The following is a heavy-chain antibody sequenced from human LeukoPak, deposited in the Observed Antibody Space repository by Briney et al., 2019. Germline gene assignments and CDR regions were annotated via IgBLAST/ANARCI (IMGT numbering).Heavy chain of an antibody. CDR1: GGSISSYY. J-gene: IGHJ4*02. Sequence: PSETLSLTCTVSGGSISSYYWSWIRQPAGKGLEWIGRIYTSGSTNYNPSLKSRVTMSVDTSKNQFSLKLSSVTAADTAVYYCARHPYYYDSSGYPYLDYWGQGTLVTVSS. D-gene: IGHD3-22*01. CDR3: ARHPYYYDSSGYPYLDY. CDR2: IYTSGST. V-gene: IGHV4-4*07.